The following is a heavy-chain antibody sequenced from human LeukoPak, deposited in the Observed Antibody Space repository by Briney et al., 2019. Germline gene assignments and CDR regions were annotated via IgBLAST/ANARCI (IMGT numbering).Heavy chain of an antibody. V-gene: IGHV3-23*01. CDR3: AKDGDSSGYYWDS. Sequence: GGSLRLSCAASGFTFSSYAMSWVRQAPGKGLEWVSAISGSGGSTYYADSVKGRFTISRDNSKSTLYLQMNSLGAEDTAVYFCAKDGDSSGYYWDSWGQGTLVTVSS. CDR2: ISGSGGST. D-gene: IGHD3-22*01. CDR1: GFTFSSYA. J-gene: IGHJ4*02.